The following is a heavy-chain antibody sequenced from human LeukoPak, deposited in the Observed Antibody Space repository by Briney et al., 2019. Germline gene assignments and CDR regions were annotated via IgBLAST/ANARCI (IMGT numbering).Heavy chain of an antibody. CDR2: IWYDGSNK. Sequence: PGGSLRLSCAASGLTFSSYGMHWVRQAPGKGLEWVAVIWYDGSNKYYADSVKGRFTISRDNSKNTLYLQMNSLRAEDTAVYYCARAAGDSSGYYFDYWGQGTLVTVSS. J-gene: IGHJ4*02. D-gene: IGHD3-22*01. V-gene: IGHV3-33*01. CDR1: GLTFSSYG. CDR3: ARAAGDSSGYYFDY.